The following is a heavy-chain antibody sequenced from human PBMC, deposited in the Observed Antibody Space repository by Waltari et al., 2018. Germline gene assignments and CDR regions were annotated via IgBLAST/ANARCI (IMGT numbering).Heavy chain of an antibody. V-gene: IGHV1-8*02. J-gene: IGHJ4*02. D-gene: IGHD2-15*01. CDR2: MNPNSGNT. CDR1: GYTFTSYD. Sequence: QVQLVQSGAEVKKPGASVKVSCKASGYTFTSYDINWVRQATGQGLEWMGWMNPNSGNTGYAQKFQGRVTMTRNTSISTAYMELSSLRSEDTAVYYCAGSRYCSGGSCYGYWGQGTLVTVSS. CDR3: AGSRYCSGGSCYGY.